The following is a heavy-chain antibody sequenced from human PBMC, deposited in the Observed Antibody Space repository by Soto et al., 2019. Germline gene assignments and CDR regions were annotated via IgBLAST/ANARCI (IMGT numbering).Heavy chain of an antibody. D-gene: IGHD3-22*01. CDR2: IYYSGST. Sequence: SETLSLTCTVSGGSISSGDYYWSWIRQPPGKGLEWIGYIYYSGSTYYNPSLKSRVTISVDTSKNQFSLKLSSVTAADTAVYYCARSDSSGYYHDYWGQGTLVTVSS. V-gene: IGHV4-30-4*01. CDR1: GGSISSGDYY. J-gene: IGHJ4*02. CDR3: ARSDSSGYYHDY.